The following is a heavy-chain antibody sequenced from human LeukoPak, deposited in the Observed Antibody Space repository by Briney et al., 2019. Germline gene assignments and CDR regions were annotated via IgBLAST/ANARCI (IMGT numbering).Heavy chain of an antibody. D-gene: IGHD1-26*01. J-gene: IGHJ3*01. Sequence: PSETLSLTCTVSGGSMTSSTYYWGWIRQPPGKGLEWIGSIYYNGRTYYNPYLKSRVTISVDTSKNQFALNLNYVTAADTAVYYCARPRIVGAIDAFDVWGQGTVVSVSS. CDR3: ARPRIVGAIDAFDV. V-gene: IGHV4-39*01. CDR1: GGSMTSSTYY. CDR2: IYYNGRT.